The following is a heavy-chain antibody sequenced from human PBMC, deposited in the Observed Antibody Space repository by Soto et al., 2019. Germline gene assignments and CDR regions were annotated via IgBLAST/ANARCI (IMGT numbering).Heavy chain of an antibody. CDR3: ERRVTWYYFDY. CDR2: IYYSGST. J-gene: IGHJ4*02. V-gene: IGHV4-31*03. D-gene: IGHD2-8*02. CDR1: GGSISSGGYY. Sequence: SETLSLTCTVSGGSISSGGYYWSWIRQHPGKGLEWIGYIYYSGSTYYNPSLKSRVTISVDTSKNQFSLKLSSVTAADTAVYYCERRVTWYYFDYSGQGTLVTVSS.